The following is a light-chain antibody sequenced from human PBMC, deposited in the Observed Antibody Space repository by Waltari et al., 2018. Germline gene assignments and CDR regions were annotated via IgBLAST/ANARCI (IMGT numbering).Light chain of an antibody. J-gene: IGKJ2*01. CDR2: WAS. V-gene: IGKV4-1*01. CDR1: QNLLYNSDNKNY. CDR3: QQCYSTPYT. Sequence: DIVMTQSPDSLAVSLGERVTTNCSASQNLLYNSDNKNYLAWFQQKPGQPPKLLIYWASTRESGVPDRFSGSGSGTEFTLTISSLQAADVAVYYCQQCYSTPYTFGQGTKLEIK.